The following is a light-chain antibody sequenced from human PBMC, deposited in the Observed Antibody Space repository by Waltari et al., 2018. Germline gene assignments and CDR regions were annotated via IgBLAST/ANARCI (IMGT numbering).Light chain of an antibody. CDR2: KAS. Sequence: IEMTQPPSTLSASVGGRVTITCRASQSISSWLAWYQQKPGKAPKLLIYKASSLESGVPSRFSGSGSGTEFTLTISSLQPDDFATYYCQQYNSYSKTFGQGTKVEIK. J-gene: IGKJ1*01. V-gene: IGKV1-5*03. CDR3: QQYNSYSKT. CDR1: QSISSW.